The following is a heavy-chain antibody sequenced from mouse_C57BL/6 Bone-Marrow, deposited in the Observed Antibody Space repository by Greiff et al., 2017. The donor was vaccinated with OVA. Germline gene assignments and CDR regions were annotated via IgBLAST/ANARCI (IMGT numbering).Heavy chain of an antibody. CDR1: GYAFTNYL. D-gene: IGHD2-5*01. CDR3: AREYYSNCFDY. Sequence: VQLQQSGAELVRPGTSVKVSCKASGYAFTNYLIEWVKQRPGQGLEWIGVINPGSGGTNYNEKFKGKATLTADKSSSTAYMQLSSLTSEDSAVYFCAREYYSNCFDYWGQGTTLTVSS. J-gene: IGHJ2*01. V-gene: IGHV1-54*01. CDR2: INPGSGGT.